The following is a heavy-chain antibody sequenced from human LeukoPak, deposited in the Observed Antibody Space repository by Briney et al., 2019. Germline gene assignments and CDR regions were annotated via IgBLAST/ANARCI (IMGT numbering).Heavy chain of an antibody. CDR1: GGSISSYY. Sequence: SETLSLTCTVSGGSISSYYWSWIRQPPGKGLEWIGYIYYSGSTNYNPSLKSRVTISVDTSKNQFSLKLSSVTAADTAVYYCAREGGLGYCSSTSCYPYWYFDLWGRGTLVTVSS. CDR3: AREGGLGYCSSTSCYPYWYFDL. CDR2: IYYSGST. V-gene: IGHV4-59*01. J-gene: IGHJ2*01. D-gene: IGHD2-2*01.